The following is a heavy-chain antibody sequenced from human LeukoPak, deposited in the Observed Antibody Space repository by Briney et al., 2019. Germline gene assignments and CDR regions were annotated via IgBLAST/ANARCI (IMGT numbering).Heavy chain of an antibody. D-gene: IGHD6-19*01. CDR3: ARLKAVAGTGRYYYYYGMDV. Sequence: SETLSLTCTVSGGSISSSSYYWSWIRQPPGKGLEWIGYIYYSGSTNYNPSLKSRVTISVDTSKNQFSLKLSSVTAADTAVYYCARLKAVAGTGRYYYYYGMDVWGQGTTVTVSS. CDR1: GGSISSSSYY. CDR2: IYYSGST. J-gene: IGHJ6*02. V-gene: IGHV4-61*05.